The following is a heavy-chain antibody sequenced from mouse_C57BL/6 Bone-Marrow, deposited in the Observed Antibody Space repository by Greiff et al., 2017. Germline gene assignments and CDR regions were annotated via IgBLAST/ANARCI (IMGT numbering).Heavy chain of an antibody. CDR2: INPSTGGT. D-gene: IGHD1-1*01. J-gene: IGHJ1*03. CDR3: ARESITTVRYWYFDV. Sequence: VQLQQSGPELVKPGASVKITCKVSGYSFTGYYLNWVKQSLEKSLEWIGEINPSTGGTTNNQKFKAKATLTVDKSSSTAYMQLKSLTSEDSAVYYCARESITTVRYWYFDVWGTGTTVTVSS. CDR1: GYSFTGYY. V-gene: IGHV1-42*01.